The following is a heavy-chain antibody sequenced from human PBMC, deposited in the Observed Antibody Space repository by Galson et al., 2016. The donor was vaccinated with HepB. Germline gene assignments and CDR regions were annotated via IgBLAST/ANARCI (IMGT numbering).Heavy chain of an antibody. J-gene: IGHJ3*01. D-gene: IGHD2-15*01. CDR2: VYRSGSS. CDR1: SFSIRNGHY. V-gene: IGHV4-38-2*02. CDR3: ARTVLPASIGGPFDF. Sequence: EPLSLTCTVSSFSIRNGHYWGWMRQTPGKGLEWIGSVYRSGSSYYNPSLRSRLTISVDTAKNRFSLSLTSVTAADSAVYYCARTVLPASIGGPFDFWGPGTLITVS.